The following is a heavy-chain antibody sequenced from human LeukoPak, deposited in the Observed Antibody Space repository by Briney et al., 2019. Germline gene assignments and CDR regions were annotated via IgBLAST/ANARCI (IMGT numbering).Heavy chain of an antibody. J-gene: IGHJ6*02. CDR3: AKDPYYDFWSGSLYYYYGMDV. Sequence: GGSLRLSCAASGFTFSSYAMSWVRQAPGKGLEWVSAISGSGGSTYYADSVKGRFTISRDNSKNTLYLQMNSLRAEDTAVYYCAKDPYYDFWSGSLYYYYGMDVWGQGTTVTVSS. V-gene: IGHV3-23*01. CDR2: ISGSGGST. CDR1: GFTFSSYA. D-gene: IGHD3-3*01.